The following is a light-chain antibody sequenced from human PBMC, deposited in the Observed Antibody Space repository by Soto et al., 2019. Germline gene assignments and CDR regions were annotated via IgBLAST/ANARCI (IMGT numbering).Light chain of an antibody. Sequence: EIVLTQSPGTLSLSIGERTTLYCRASQSVSRTSLSWYQQKPGQAPRLLISGASSRATGIPDRFSGSGSGADFTLTISRLEPEDFAVYYCQQYGTSPPTFGRGTKVDIK. V-gene: IGKV3-20*01. CDR2: GAS. CDR1: QSVSRTS. CDR3: QQYGTSPPT. J-gene: IGKJ4*01.